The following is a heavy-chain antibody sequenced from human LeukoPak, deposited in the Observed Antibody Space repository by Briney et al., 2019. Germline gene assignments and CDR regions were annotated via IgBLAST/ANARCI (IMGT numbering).Heavy chain of an antibody. CDR1: GFTFSSYA. Sequence: PGGSLRLSCAAAGFTFSSYAMSRVRQAPGKGLEWVSVISGSGDWTYYADAVKGRFTISRDNSKNTLYLQMNSLRVEDTTLYYCAKSDYYDSSGHPSSFEYWGQGTLVTVSS. CDR2: ISGSGDWT. J-gene: IGHJ4*02. V-gene: IGHV3-23*01. CDR3: AKSDYYDSSGHPSSFEY. D-gene: IGHD3-22*01.